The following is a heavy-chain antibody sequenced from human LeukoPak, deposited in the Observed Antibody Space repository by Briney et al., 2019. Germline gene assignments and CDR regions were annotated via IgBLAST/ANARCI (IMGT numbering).Heavy chain of an antibody. CDR3: ARADWNYGYNWFDP. J-gene: IGHJ5*02. CDR1: GGSISAYY. CDR2: IYYSGST. D-gene: IGHD1-7*01. Sequence: SETLSLTCTVPGGSISAYYWSWIRQPPGKGLEWIGYIYYSGSTNYNPSLKSRVTISVDTSKNQFSLKLSSVTAADTAVYYCARADWNYGYNWFDPWGQGTLVTVSS. V-gene: IGHV4-59*01.